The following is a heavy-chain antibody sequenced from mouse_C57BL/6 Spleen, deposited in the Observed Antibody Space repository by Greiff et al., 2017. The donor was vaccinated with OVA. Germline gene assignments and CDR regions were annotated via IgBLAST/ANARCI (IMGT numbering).Heavy chain of an antibody. Sequence: VQLVESGAELVRPGASVTLSCKASGYTFTDYEMHWVKQTPVHGLEWIGAIDPETGGTAYNQKFKGKAILTADKSSSTAYMELRSLTSEDSAVYYCTRGPYDYERGDAMDYWGQGTSVTVSS. CDR2: IDPETGGT. D-gene: IGHD2-4*01. CDR1: GYTFTDYE. J-gene: IGHJ4*01. V-gene: IGHV1-15*01. CDR3: TRGPYDYERGDAMDY.